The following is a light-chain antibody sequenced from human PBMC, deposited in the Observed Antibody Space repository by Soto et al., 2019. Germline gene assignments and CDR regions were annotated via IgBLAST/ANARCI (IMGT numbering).Light chain of an antibody. CDR1: HSINDW. V-gene: IGKV1-5*01. Sequence: DNPLTQSPSSRSASVGDRVTITCRARHSINDWLAWYQQKPGKAPKLLIYDASSLESGVPSRFSGGGSGTEFSLIINGLQPEDFATYYCQQYHGFWFGQGTKVDIK. CDR2: DAS. J-gene: IGKJ1*01. CDR3: QQYHGFW.